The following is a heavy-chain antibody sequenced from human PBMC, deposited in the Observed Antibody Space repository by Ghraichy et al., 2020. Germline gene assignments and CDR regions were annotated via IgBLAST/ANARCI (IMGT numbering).Heavy chain of an antibody. Sequence: SETLSLTCTVSGGSISSYYWSWIRQPAGKGLEWIGRIYTSGSTNYNPSLKSRVTMSVDTSKNQFSLKLSPVTAADTAVYYCARAGRDSSGYFPTYWGQGALVTVSS. D-gene: IGHD3-22*01. CDR1: GGSISSYY. V-gene: IGHV4-4*07. CDR3: ARAGRDSSGYFPTY. CDR2: IYTSGST. J-gene: IGHJ4*02.